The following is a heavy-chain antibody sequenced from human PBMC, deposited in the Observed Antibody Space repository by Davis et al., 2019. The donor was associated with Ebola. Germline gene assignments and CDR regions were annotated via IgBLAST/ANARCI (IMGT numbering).Heavy chain of an antibody. CDR1: GFTFSDYY. J-gene: IGHJ6*02. V-gene: IGHV3-11*04. CDR3: ARIIVATISHYYGMDV. Sequence: GGSLRLSCAASGFTFSDYYMSWIRQAPGKGLEWVSYISSSSSTIYYADSVKGRFTISRDNAKNSLYLQMNSLRDEDTAVYYCARIIVATISHYYGMDVWGQGTTVTVSS. D-gene: IGHD5-12*01. CDR2: ISSSSSTI.